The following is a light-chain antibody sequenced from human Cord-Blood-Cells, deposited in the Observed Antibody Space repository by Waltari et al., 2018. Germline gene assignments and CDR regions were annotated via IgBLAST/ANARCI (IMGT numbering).Light chain of an antibody. CDR3: SSYAGSNNWV. CDR2: EVS. V-gene: IGLV2-8*01. J-gene: IGLJ3*02. CDR1: SSDVGGYNY. Sequence: QSALTQPPSASGSPGQSVTISCTGTSSDVGGYNYVSWYQQHPGKAPKLMIYEVSTRPSGVPDRFSGSNSGTTAYLTVSGLQAEDEADYYCSSYAGSNNWVFGGGTKLTVL.